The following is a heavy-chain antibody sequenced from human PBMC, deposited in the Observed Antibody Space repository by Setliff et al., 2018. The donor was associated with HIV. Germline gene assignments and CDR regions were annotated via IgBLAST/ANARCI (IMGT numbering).Heavy chain of an antibody. CDR2: LNPEANYI. D-gene: IGHD3-22*01. V-gene: IGHV3-74*01. CDR1: GLTFSTSW. Sequence: PGGSLRLSCAASGLTFSTSWMQWVRQSPGEGLLWVARLNPEANYIHYADSVKGRFTISRDNAENTLYLHMNSLRAEDTSVYHCALVGGITVPPDGFDIWGQGTMVTVSS. J-gene: IGHJ3*02. CDR3: ALVGGITVPPDGFDI.